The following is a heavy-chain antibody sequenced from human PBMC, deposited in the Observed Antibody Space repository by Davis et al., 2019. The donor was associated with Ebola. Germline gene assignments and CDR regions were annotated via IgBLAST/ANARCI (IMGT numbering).Heavy chain of an antibody. J-gene: IGHJ4*02. Sequence: ASVKVSCKASGYTFTSYAMNWVRQAPGQGLEWMGWINTNTGNPTYAQGFTGQFVFSLDTSVSTAYLQISSLKAEDTAVYYCAMTTWQQLVPTGTSLSNWGQGTLVTVSS. V-gene: IGHV7-4-1*02. CDR1: GYTFTSYA. D-gene: IGHD6-13*01. CDR2: INTNTGNP. CDR3: AMTTWQQLVPTGTSLSN.